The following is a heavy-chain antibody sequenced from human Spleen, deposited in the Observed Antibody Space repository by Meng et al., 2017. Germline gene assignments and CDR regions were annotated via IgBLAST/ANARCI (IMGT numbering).Heavy chain of an antibody. CDR2: IYHTGST. J-gene: IGHJ4*02. CDR1: GGSISSSNW. CDR3: ARGLGDTSGYYFDY. V-gene: IGHV4-4*02. D-gene: IGHD3-22*01. Sequence: QVQLQESGPGLVKPSGTLSLTCAVSGGSISSSNWWSWVRQPPGKTLEWIGEIYHTGSTNYNPSLKSRVTISLDKSKNQFSLKLRSVTAADTAVYYCARGLGDTSGYYFDYWGQGTLVTVSS.